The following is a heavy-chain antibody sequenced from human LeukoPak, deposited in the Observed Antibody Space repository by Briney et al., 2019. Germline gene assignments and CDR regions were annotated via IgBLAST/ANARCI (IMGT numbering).Heavy chain of an antibody. J-gene: IGHJ4*02. D-gene: IGHD6-19*01. CDR1: GFTFSSYW. CDR2: IKSDGSST. Sequence: GGSLRLSCAASGFTFSSYWMHWVRQAPGKGLVWVSRIKSDGSSTTYADSVKGRFTISRDNAKNTLYLQMNSLRAEDTAVYYCARDSIIGAGSPFSEIDYWGQGTLVTVSS. V-gene: IGHV3-74*01. CDR3: ARDSIIGAGSPFSEIDY.